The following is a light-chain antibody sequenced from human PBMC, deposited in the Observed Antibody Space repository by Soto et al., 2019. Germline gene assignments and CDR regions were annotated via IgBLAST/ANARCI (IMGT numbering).Light chain of an antibody. CDR3: GSYTTTSAL. V-gene: IGLV2-14*03. Sequence: QSALTQPASVSGSPGQSIAISCTGSRSDVGGFNYVSWYQQHPGKAPKRMIYDVGHRPPGVSDRFSGFKSGNTASLTISGLQAEDEADYYGGSYTTTSALFGTGNKVTV. CDR2: DVG. CDR1: RSDVGGFNY. J-gene: IGLJ1*01.